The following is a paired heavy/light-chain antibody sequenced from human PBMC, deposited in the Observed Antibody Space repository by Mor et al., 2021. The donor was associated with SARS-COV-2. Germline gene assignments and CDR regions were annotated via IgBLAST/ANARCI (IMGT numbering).Heavy chain of an antibody. Sequence: QVQLVQSGAEVKKPGASVKVSCKASGYTFTSYDINWVRQATGQGLEWMGWMNPNSGNTGYAQKFQGRVTMTRNTSISTAYMELSSLRSEDTAVYYCARGRPVTRGRYYYYGMDVWGQGTTVTVSS. CDR3: ARGRPVTRGRYYYYGMDV. V-gene: IGHV1-8*01. J-gene: IGHJ6*02. CDR1: GYTFTSYD. CDR2: MNPNSGNT. D-gene: IGHD4-17*01.
Light chain of an antibody. CDR2: GNS. J-gene: IGLJ3*02. Sequence: QSVLTQPPSVSEAPGQRVTISCTGSSSNIGAGYDVHWYQQLPGTAPKLLIYGNSNRPSGVPDRFSGSKSGTSASLAITGLQAEDEADYYCQSYDSSLSEEVFGGGTKLTVL. CDR1: SSNIGAGYD. CDR3: QSYDSSLSEEV. V-gene: IGLV1-40*01.